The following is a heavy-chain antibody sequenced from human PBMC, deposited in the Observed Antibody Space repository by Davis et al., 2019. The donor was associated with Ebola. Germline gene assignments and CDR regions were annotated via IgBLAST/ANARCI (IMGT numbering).Heavy chain of an antibody. J-gene: IGHJ6*02. D-gene: IGHD2-21*01. CDR1: GYTFTSYG. CDR3: ARVLRCGGDCFYYYYGMDV. CDR2: ISAYNGNT. Sequence: ASVKVSCKASGYTFTSYGISWVRQAPGQGLEWMGWISAYNGNTNYAQKLQGRVTMTTDTSTSTAYMELRSLRSDDTAVYYCARVLRCGGDCFYYYYGMDVWGQGTTVTVSS. V-gene: IGHV1-18*01.